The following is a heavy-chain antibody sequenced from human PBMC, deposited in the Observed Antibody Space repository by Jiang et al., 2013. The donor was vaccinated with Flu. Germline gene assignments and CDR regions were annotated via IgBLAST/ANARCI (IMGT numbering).Heavy chain of an antibody. V-gene: IGHV4-59*01. CDR2: VYYTGST. J-gene: IGHJ4*02. CDR1: GDSISNYY. D-gene: IGHD2-15*01. CDR3: ARDACSGANCFLDY. Sequence: SGPGLVKPSETLSLTCSVSGDSISNYYWNWIRQPPGKGLGWIAYVYYTGSTNYNPSLKSRVTVSVDTSKNQFSLKVNSVTAADTAVYYCARDACSGANCFLDYWGQGILVTVSS.